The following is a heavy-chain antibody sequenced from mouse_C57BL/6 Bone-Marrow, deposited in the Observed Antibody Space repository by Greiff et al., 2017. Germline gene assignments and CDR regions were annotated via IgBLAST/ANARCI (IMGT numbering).Heavy chain of an antibody. CDR2: IDPSDSET. CDR3: ASRGYDLYYFDY. D-gene: IGHD2-2*01. Sequence: QVQLQQPGAELVRPGSSVKLSCKASGYTFTSYWMHWVKQRPIHGLEWIGNIDPSDSETHYNQKFKDKATLTVDKSSSTAYMQLSSLTYEDSAVYYCASRGYDLYYFDYWGQGTTLTVAS. V-gene: IGHV1-52*01. J-gene: IGHJ2*01. CDR1: GYTFTSYW.